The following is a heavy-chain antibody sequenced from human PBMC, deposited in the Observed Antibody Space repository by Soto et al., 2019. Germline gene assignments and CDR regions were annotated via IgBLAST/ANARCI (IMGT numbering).Heavy chain of an antibody. J-gene: IGHJ3*02. CDR1: GYTFTSYA. CDR3: AREGITGTTPWDDAFDI. D-gene: IGHD1-20*01. Sequence: QVQLVQSGAEVKKPGASVKVSCKASGYTFTSYAMHWVRQAPGQRLEWRGWINAGNGKTKYSQKLQGRVTITRDTSARTAYMELSSLGSEDTAVYYCAREGITGTTPWDDAFDIWGQVTMVTVSS. V-gene: IGHV1-3*01. CDR2: INAGNGKT.